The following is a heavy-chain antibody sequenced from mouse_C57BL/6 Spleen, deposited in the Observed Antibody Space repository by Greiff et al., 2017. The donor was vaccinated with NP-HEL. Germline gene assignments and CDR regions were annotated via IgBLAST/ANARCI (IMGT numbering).Heavy chain of an antibody. CDR3: ARLFITTVVADYAMDY. D-gene: IGHD1-1*01. Sequence: VQLQQSGAELAKPGASVKLSCKASGYTFTSYWMHWVKQRPGQGLEWIGYINPSSGYTKYNQKFKDKATLTADKSSSTAYMQLSSLTYEDSAVYYCARLFITTVVADYAMDYWGQGTSVTVSS. J-gene: IGHJ4*01. CDR2: INPSSGYT. V-gene: IGHV1-7*01. CDR1: GYTFTSYW.